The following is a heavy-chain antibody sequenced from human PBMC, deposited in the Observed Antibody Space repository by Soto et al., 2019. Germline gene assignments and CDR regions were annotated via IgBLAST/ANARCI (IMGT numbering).Heavy chain of an antibody. CDR2: IIPIFGTA. J-gene: IGHJ5*02. V-gene: IGHV1-69*13. CDR1: GGTFSSYA. D-gene: IGHD2-2*01. CDR3: ASGPVPAANNWFDP. Sequence: GASVKVSCKASGGTFSSYAISWVRQAPGQGLEWMGGIIPIFGTANYAQKFQGRVTITADESTSTAYMGLSSLRSEDTAVYYCASGPVPAANNWFDPWGQGTLVTVSS.